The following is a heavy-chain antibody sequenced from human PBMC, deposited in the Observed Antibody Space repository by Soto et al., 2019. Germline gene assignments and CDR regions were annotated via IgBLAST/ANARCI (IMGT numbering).Heavy chain of an antibody. V-gene: IGHV1-69*13. CDR1: GGTFSSYA. CDR3: AREGLYYHRAFDI. Sequence: SVKVSCKASGGTFSSYAISWVRQAPGQGLEWMGGIIPIFGTANYAQKFQGRVTITADESTSTAYMELSSLRSEDMAVYYCAREGLYYHRAFDIWGQGTMVTVSS. D-gene: IGHD2-2*02. J-gene: IGHJ3*02. CDR2: IIPIFGTA.